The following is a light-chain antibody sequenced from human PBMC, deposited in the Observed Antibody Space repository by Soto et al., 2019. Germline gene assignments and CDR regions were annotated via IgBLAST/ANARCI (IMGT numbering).Light chain of an antibody. J-gene: IGKJ1*01. V-gene: IGKV1-5*03. CDR1: QSISTW. CDR3: QQYSNYPWT. CDR2: KAS. Sequence: DIQMTQSPSTLSASVGDRVTITCRASQSISTWLAWFLLKPGKAPKLLIYKASTLESGVPLRFSGSGTGTEFPLTISSLQPDDFATYYCQQYSNYPWTFGQGTKVEIK.